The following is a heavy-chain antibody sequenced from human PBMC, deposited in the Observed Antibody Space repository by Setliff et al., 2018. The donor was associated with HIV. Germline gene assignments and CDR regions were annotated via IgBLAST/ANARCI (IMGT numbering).Heavy chain of an antibody. J-gene: IGHJ4*02. Sequence: GGSLRLSCAASGFTFSSYWMSWVRQAPGKGLEWMANIKQDGSEKYYADSVKGRFTISRDNSRNTLYLQMNSLRDEDTAVYYCAREGGSSGYCGYFDYWGQGTLVTVSS. D-gene: IGHD3-22*01. CDR3: AREGGSSGYCGYFDY. CDR1: GFTFSSYW. V-gene: IGHV3-7*01. CDR2: IKQDGSEK.